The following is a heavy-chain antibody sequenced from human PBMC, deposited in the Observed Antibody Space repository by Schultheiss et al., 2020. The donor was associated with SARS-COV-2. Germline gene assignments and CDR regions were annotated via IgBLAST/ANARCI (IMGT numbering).Heavy chain of an antibody. V-gene: IGHV3-48*01. J-gene: IGHJ4*02. CDR3: ARGENIDY. CDR2: ISGSSSSS. Sequence: GESLKISCAGSGLTFRNAWMNWVRQAPGKGLEWVSYISGSSSSSYFADSLQGRFTISRDNAKNSVYLQMNSLRADDTAVYHCARGENIDYWGPGTLVTVSS. CDR1: GLTFRNAW.